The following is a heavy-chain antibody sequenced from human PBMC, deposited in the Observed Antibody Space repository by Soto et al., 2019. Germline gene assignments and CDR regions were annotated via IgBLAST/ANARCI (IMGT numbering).Heavy chain of an antibody. CDR1: GGTFSSYA. J-gene: IGHJ6*02. Sequence: SVKVSCKASGGTFSSYAISWVRQAPGQGLEWMGGIIPIFGTANYAQKFQGRVTITADESTSTAYMELSSLRSEDTAVYYCARKDYDFWSGYYTSHLRDYYYGMDVWGQGTTVTVSS. CDR2: IIPIFGTA. CDR3: ARKDYDFWSGYYTSHLRDYYYGMDV. D-gene: IGHD3-3*01. V-gene: IGHV1-69*13.